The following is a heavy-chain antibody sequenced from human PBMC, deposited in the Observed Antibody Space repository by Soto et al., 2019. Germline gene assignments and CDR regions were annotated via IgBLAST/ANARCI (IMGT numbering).Heavy chain of an antibody. D-gene: IGHD3-10*01. CDR2: IYYSGST. V-gene: IGHV4-31*03. CDR1: GGSISSGGYY. CDR3: ARGRVVRGVHYYYYGMDV. J-gene: IGHJ6*02. Sequence: QVQLQESGPGLVKPSQTLSLTCTVSGGSISSGGYYWSWIRQHPGKGLEWIGYIYYSGSTYYNPSLMSRVTISVDTSKTQFSLKLSSVTAADTAVYYCARGRVVRGVHYYYYGMDVWGQGTTVTVSS.